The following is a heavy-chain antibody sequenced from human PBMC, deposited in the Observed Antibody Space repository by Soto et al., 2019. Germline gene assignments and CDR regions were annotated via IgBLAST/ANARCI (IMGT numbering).Heavy chain of an antibody. D-gene: IGHD6-6*01. CDR2: IIPIFGTA. CDR3: ARDRSIAARPPHDAFDI. CDR1: GGTFSSYA. V-gene: IGHV1-69*06. Sequence: SVKVSCKASGGTFSSYAISRVRQAPGQGLEWMGGIIPIFGTANYAQKFQGRVTITADKSTSTAYMELSSLRSEDTAVYYCARDRSIAARPPHDAFDIWGQGTMVTVSS. J-gene: IGHJ3*02.